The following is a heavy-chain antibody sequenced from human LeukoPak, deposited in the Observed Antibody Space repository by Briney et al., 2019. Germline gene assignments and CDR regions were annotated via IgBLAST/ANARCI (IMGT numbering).Heavy chain of an antibody. CDR3: ARGLSIVVVPAAYSWFDP. J-gene: IGHJ5*02. V-gene: IGHV4-59*12. Sequence: SETLSLTCTVSGGSISSYYWSWIRQPPGKGLEWIGYIFHSGDTDYNPSLKSRVTISVDRSTNQFSLKLSSVTAADTAVYYCARGLSIVVVPAAYSWFDPWGPGTLVTVSS. CDR1: GGSISSYY. CDR2: IFHSGDT. D-gene: IGHD2-2*01.